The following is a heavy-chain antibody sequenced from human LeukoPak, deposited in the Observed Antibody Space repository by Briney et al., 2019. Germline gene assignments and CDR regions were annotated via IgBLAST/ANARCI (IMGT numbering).Heavy chain of an antibody. J-gene: IGHJ4*02. CDR1: GGSISSGSYY. CDR2: IYTSGST. V-gene: IGHV4-61*02. Sequence: PSQTLSLTCTVSGGSISSGSYYWSWIRQPAGKGLEWIGRIYTSGSTNYNPSLKSRVTISVDTSKNQFSLKLSSVTAADTAVYYCARSAVVVAATLSALDYWGQGTLVTVSS. CDR3: ARSAVVVAATLSALDY. D-gene: IGHD2-15*01.